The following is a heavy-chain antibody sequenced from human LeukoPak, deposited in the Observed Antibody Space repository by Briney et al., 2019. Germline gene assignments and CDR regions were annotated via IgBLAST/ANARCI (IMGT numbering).Heavy chain of an antibody. CDR2: IYSGDT. Sequence: PGGSLRLSCAASGFTFGGYAMNWVRQAPGKGLEWVSHIYSGDTIYADSVKGRFTISRDNDKNSLYLKMNSLRDEYTAVYYCARDLHYAFDIWGQGTMVTVSS. CDR1: GFTFGGYA. J-gene: IGHJ3*02. CDR3: ARDLHYAFDI. V-gene: IGHV3-48*02. D-gene: IGHD3-16*01.